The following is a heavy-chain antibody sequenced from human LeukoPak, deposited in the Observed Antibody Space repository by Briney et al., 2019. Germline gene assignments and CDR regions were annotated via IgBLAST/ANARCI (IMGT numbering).Heavy chain of an antibody. J-gene: IGHJ3*02. D-gene: IGHD6-19*01. CDR2: MNPNSGNT. CDR1: GYTFTSYD. V-gene: IGHV1-8*01. CDR3: ARGAVAVTDAFDI. Sequence: ASVKVSCKASGYTFTSYDINWVRQATGRGLEWMGWMNPNSGNTGYAQKFQGRVTMTRNTSISTAYMELSSLRSEDTAVYYCARGAVAVTDAFDIWGQGTMVTVSS.